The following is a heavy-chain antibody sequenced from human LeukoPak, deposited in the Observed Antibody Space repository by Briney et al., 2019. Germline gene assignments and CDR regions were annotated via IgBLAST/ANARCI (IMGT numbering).Heavy chain of an antibody. CDR3: AKDLSSYGYEGLDY. CDR2: ISWNSGSI. CDR1: GFTFDDYA. V-gene: IGHV3-9*03. Sequence: GGSLRLSCAASGFTFDDYAMQWVRQAPGKGLEGVSGISWNSGSIVYADSVKGRFTISRDNAKNSLYVQMNSLRAEDMALYYCAKDLSSYGYEGLDYWGQGTLVTVSS. D-gene: IGHD5-18*01. J-gene: IGHJ4*02.